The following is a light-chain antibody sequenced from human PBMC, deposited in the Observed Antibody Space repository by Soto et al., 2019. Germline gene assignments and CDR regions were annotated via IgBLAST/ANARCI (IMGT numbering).Light chain of an antibody. CDR1: QSISSW. J-gene: IGKJ1*01. Sequence: DIQMTQSPSTLSASVGDRVTITCRASQSISSWLAWYQQKPGKAPKLLIYAASSLESGVPSRFSGSGSGTEFTLTISSLQPDDFATYYCQQYYSYSRTFGLGTKVEIK. V-gene: IGKV1-5*01. CDR2: AAS. CDR3: QQYYSYSRT.